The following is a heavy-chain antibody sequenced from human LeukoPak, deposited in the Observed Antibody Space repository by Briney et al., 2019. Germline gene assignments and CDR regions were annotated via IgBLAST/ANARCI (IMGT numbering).Heavy chain of an antibody. CDR2: INPDGSNT. CDR3: VREDSSGYHLPLFDY. Sequence: PGGSLRLSCAASGFTLSSYWMHWVRQAPGKGLVWVSRINPDGSNTRYADSVKGRFTISRDNAKNTLYLQMNSLRAEDTNIYYCVREDSSGYHLPLFDYWGQGTLVTVSS. J-gene: IGHJ4*02. V-gene: IGHV3-74*01. CDR1: GFTLSSYW. D-gene: IGHD3-22*01.